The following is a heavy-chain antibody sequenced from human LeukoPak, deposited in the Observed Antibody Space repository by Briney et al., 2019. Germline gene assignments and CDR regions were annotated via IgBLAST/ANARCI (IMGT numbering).Heavy chain of an antibody. CDR2: IYYSGST. Sequence: PSETLSLTCTVSGGSISGYFWSWIRQPPGKGLEWIGYIYYSGSTNYNPSLKSRVTISVDTSKNQFSLKLSSVTAADTAVYYCARGPREDIVVVPAAIPYYFDYWGQGTLVTVSS. J-gene: IGHJ4*02. V-gene: IGHV4-59*12. D-gene: IGHD2-2*01. CDR1: GGSISGYF. CDR3: ARGPREDIVVVPAAIPYYFDY.